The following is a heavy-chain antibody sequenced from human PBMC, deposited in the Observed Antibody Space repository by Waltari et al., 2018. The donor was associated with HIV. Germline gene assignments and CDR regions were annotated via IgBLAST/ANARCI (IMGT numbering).Heavy chain of an antibody. J-gene: IGHJ4*02. D-gene: IGHD3-22*01. V-gene: IGHV3-30*18. CDR2: ISYDGSNK. CDR1: GFTFSSYG. CDR3: AKAEDSSGYYSCDY. Sequence: QVQLVESGGGVVQPGRSLRLSCAASGFTFSSYGMHWVRQAPGKGLELVAVISYDGSNKFYADAVKGRFTISRDNSKNTLYLQMNSLRAEDTAVYYCAKAEDSSGYYSCDYWGQGTLVTVSS.